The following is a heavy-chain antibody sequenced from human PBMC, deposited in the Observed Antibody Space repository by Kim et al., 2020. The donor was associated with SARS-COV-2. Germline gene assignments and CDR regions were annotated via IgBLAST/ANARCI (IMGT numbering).Heavy chain of an antibody. D-gene: IGHD5-18*01. Sequence: PGKGRFTISRANAMNSRYLQMNSLRADDTAVYYCARDISGYSYGTGVDYWGQGTLVTVSS. V-gene: IGHV3-11*06. CDR3: ARDISGYSYGTGVDY. J-gene: IGHJ4*02.